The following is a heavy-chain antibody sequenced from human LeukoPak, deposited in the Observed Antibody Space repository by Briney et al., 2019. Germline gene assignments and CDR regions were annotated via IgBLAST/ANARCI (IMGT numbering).Heavy chain of an antibody. J-gene: IGHJ4*02. Sequence: PSETLSLTCTVSGGSISSSSYSWGWIRRPPGKGLEWIGTISDSGNTYYNPSLRSRVTISEDTSKNQFSLKLTSVTAADTAVYYCARQGDGGRAYDHWGQGILVTVSS. V-gene: IGHV4-39*01. CDR3: ARQGDGGRAYDH. D-gene: IGHD4-23*01. CDR1: GGSISSSSYS. CDR2: ISDSGNT.